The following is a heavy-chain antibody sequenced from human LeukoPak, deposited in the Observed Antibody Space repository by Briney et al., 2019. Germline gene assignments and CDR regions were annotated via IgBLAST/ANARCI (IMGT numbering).Heavy chain of an antibody. V-gene: IGHV4-34*01. CDR3: ARAGRYCSGGSCLRNDY. CDR2: INHSGST. Sequence: PSETLSLTCAVYGGSFSGYYWSWIRQPPGKGLEWIREINHSGSTNYNPSLKSRVTISVDTSKNQFSLKLSSVTAADTAVYYCARAGRYCSGGSCLRNDYWGQGTLVTVSS. J-gene: IGHJ4*02. CDR1: GGSFSGYY. D-gene: IGHD2-15*01.